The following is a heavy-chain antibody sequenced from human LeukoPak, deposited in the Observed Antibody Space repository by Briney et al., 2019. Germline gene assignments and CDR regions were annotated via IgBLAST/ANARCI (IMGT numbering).Heavy chain of an antibody. CDR1: GYTFTGYY. CDR2: INLNSGGT. Sequence: GASVKVSCKASGYTFTGYYMHWVRQAPGQGLEWMGWINLNSGGTNYAQKFQGRVTMTRDTSISTAYMELSRLRSDDTAVYYCARSVVVVAARFNWFDPWGQGTLVTVSS. V-gene: IGHV1-2*02. J-gene: IGHJ5*02. CDR3: ARSVVVVAARFNWFDP. D-gene: IGHD2-15*01.